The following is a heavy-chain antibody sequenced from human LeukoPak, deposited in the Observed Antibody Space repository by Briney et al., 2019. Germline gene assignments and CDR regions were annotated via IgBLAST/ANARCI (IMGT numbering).Heavy chain of an antibody. D-gene: IGHD4-17*01. J-gene: IGHJ4*02. CDR1: VFTVSDNY. CDR2: IDSGGNT. Sequence: GGSLRLSCAASVFTVSDNYMNWVRQAPGKGLEWVSVIDSGGNTYYADSVEGRFTISRDPSKNTVFLQMTSLRVEDTAIYYCARDWNGDYAFENWGQGTLVTVSS. CDR3: ARDWNGDYAFEN. V-gene: IGHV3-53*01.